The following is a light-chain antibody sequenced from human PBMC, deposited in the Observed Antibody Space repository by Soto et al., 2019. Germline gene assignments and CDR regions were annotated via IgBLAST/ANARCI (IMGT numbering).Light chain of an antibody. CDR3: QHYSNWPPT. V-gene: IGKV3-15*01. Sequence: EVVMTQSPATLSVSPGERVTLSCRASESVHSNLAWYQQKPGQGPSRLIYYASTRVTGVPDRFSGSGSGTEFTLTISSLQSEDFGVYYCQHYSNWPPTFGPGTKVEIK. CDR2: YAS. CDR1: ESVHSN. J-gene: IGKJ3*01.